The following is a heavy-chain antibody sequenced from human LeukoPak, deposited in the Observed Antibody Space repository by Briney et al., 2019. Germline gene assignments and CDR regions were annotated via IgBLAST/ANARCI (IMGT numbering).Heavy chain of an antibody. CDR1: GFTFSSYA. CDR3: AKGRRIGPYSPTDY. D-gene: IGHD4-11*01. Sequence: PGGSLRLSCAASGFTFSSYAMSWVRQAPGKGLEWVSAISGSGGSTYYADSVKGRFTISRDNSKNTLYLQMNSLRAEDTAVYYCAKGRRIGPYSPTDYWGQGTLVTVSS. CDR2: ISGSGGST. V-gene: IGHV3-23*01. J-gene: IGHJ4*02.